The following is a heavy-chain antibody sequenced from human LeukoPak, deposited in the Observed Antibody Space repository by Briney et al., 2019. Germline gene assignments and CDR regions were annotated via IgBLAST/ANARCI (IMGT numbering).Heavy chain of an antibody. Sequence: SETLSLTCTVSGGSIRSYYWSWIRQPAGKGLEWIGRIHTSGSTNYNPSLKSRVTMSVDTSKNQFSLKLSSVTATDTAVYYCARDSGPSSTGRYYYYMDVWGKGTTVTVSS. CDR2: IHTSGST. CDR1: GGSIRSYY. J-gene: IGHJ6*03. CDR3: ARDSGPSSTGRYYYYMDV. D-gene: IGHD6-13*01. V-gene: IGHV4-4*07.